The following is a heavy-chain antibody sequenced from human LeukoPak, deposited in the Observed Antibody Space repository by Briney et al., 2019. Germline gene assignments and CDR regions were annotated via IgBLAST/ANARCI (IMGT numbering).Heavy chain of an antibody. J-gene: IGHJ4*02. CDR3: AKGGARWLQLYYFDY. D-gene: IGHD5-24*01. CDR2: ISGDGGST. V-gene: IGHV3-43*02. Sequence: GGSLRLSCAASGFTFDDYAMHWVRQAPGKGLEWVSLISGDGGSTYYADSVKGRFTISRDNGKNSLYLQMNSLRTEDTALYYCAKGGARWLQLYYFDYWGQGTLVTVSS. CDR1: GFTFDDYA.